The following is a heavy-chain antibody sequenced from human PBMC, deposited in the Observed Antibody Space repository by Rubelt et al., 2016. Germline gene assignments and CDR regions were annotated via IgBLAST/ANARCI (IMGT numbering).Heavy chain of an antibody. V-gene: IGHV4-34*01. CDR1: GGSFSGYY. J-gene: IGHJ4*02. CDR2: INHSGST. Sequence: QVQLQQWGAGLLKPSETLSLTCAVYGGSFSGYYWSWIRQPPGKGLEWIGEINHSGSTNYNPSLKSRVTISVDTSKNQFSLKLSSVTAADTAVYYCARGFRVRRPDLGYWGQGTLVTVSS. D-gene: IGHD1-14*01. CDR3: ARGFRVRRPDLGY.